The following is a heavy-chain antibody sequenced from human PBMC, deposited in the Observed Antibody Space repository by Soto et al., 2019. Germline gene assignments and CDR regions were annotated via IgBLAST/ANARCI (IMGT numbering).Heavy chain of an antibody. CDR1: GGSISSGGYY. CDR2: IYYSGST. V-gene: IGHV4-31*03. Sequence: QVQLQESGPGLVKPSQTLSLTCTVSGGSISSGGYYWSWIRQHPRKGLEWIGSIYYSGSTYYNPSLTRRVSKSEHTSKNQLSPKLTSVTAAKTGAYYCARERSIWGLGTLVTVSS. J-gene: IGHJ4*02. CDR3: ARERSI.